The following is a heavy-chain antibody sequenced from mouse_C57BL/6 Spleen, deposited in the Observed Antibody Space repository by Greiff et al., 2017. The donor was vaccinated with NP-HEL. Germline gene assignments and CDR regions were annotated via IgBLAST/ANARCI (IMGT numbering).Heavy chain of an antibody. Sequence: VQLQQSGAELARPGASVKLSCKASGYTFTSYGISWVKQRTGQGLEWIGGIYPRSGNTYYNEKFKGKATLTAAKSSSTAYMELRSLTSEDSAVYFCARGGITTVVARGDYWGQGTTLTVSS. J-gene: IGHJ2*01. D-gene: IGHD1-1*01. CDR3: ARGGITTVVARGDY. V-gene: IGHV1-81*01. CDR2: IYPRSGNT. CDR1: GYTFTSYG.